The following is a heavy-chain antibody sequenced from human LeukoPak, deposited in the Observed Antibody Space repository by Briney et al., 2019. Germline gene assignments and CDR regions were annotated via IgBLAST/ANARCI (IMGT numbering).Heavy chain of an antibody. D-gene: IGHD2-21*01. Sequence: SETLSLTCTVSGYSISSGYYWGWIRQPPGKGLEWIGSIYHSGSTYYNPSLKSRVTISVDTSKNQFSLKLSSVTAADTAVYYCARGYYPTGYFDYWGQGTLVTVSS. CDR2: IYHSGST. CDR1: GYSISSGYY. V-gene: IGHV4-38-2*02. CDR3: ARGYYPTGYFDY. J-gene: IGHJ4*02.